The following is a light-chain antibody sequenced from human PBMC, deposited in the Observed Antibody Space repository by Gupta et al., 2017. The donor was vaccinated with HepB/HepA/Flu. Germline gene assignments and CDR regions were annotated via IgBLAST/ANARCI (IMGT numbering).Light chain of an antibody. J-gene: IGKJ5*01. CDR3: QQSYSTIT. CDR1: QSISSY. V-gene: IGKV1-39*01. Sequence: DIQMTQSPSSLSASVGDRVTITCRASQSISSYLNWYQQKPGKVPKLLIYAASSLQSGVPSRFSGSGSGTDFTLTISSRQPEDFATYYGQQSYSTITFGQGTRLGLN. CDR2: AAS.